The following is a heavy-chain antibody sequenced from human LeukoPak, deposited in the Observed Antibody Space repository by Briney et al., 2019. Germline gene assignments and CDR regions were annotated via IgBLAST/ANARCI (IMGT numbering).Heavy chain of an antibody. D-gene: IGHD5-18*01. CDR1: GGSISSGGYY. V-gene: IGHV4-31*03. Sequence: PSQTLSLTCTVSGGSISSGGYYWSWIRQHPGKGLEWIGYIYYSGSTYYNPSLKSRVTISVDTSKNQFSLKLSSVTAADMAVYYCARIRGYRATNWFDPWGQGTLVTVSS. CDR3: ARIRGYRATNWFDP. J-gene: IGHJ5*02. CDR2: IYYSGST.